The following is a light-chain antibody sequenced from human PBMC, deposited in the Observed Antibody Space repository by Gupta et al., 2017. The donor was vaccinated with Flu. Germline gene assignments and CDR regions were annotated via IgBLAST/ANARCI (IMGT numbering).Light chain of an antibody. CDR2: KGS. J-gene: IGKJ2*01. CDR1: QSLVHSNGNTY. CDR3: RQGKRCPSA. V-gene: IGKV2-30*02. Sequence: VTLGQPASISCSASQSLVHSNGNTYLNWFQQRPGQSPRRLIYKGSNRDSGVPDRFSGSGSGTEFTLKISSVEADDVGVYYCRQGKRCPSAFGQGTKLEI.